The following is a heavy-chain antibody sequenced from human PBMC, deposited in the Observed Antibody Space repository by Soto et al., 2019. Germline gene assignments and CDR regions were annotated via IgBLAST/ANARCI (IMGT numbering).Heavy chain of an antibody. CDR2: ISGSGGST. CDR3: ARKYSGSYYGQNYGMDV. J-gene: IGHJ6*02. CDR1: FSFSTYS. V-gene: IGHV3-23*01. Sequence: FSFSTYSMSWVRQAPGKGLEWVSGISGSGGSTYYADSVKGRLTISRDNSEKYLYLQINSLRAEDTAVYYCARKYSGSYYGQNYGMDVWGQGTTVTVSS. D-gene: IGHD1-26*01.